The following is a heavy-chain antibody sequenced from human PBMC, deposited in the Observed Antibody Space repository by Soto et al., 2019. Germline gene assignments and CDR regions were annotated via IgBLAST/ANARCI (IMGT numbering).Heavy chain of an antibody. V-gene: IGHV4-31*03. J-gene: IGHJ6*02. Sequence: QVQLQESGPGLVKPSQTLSLTCTVSGGSISSGGYYWSWIRQHPGKGLEWIGYIYYSGSTYYNPSLKSRVTISVDTSKNQFSLKLSSVTAADTAVYYCARDRRCSGGSCYSRGYYYGMDVWGQGTTVIVSS. CDR2: IYYSGST. CDR1: GGSISSGGYY. D-gene: IGHD2-15*01. CDR3: ARDRRCSGGSCYSRGYYYGMDV.